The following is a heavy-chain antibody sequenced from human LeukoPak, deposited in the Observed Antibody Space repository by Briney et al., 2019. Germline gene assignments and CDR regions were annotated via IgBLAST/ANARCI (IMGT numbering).Heavy chain of an antibody. CDR3: TNRGRMAVAPYYFDY. CDR1: GFTFSNYA. Sequence: GGSLRLSCAASGFTFSNYAMSWVRQAPGKGLEWVSTISGNGATTYYGDSVRGRFTISRDNSKNTVYLQMNSLRAEDTAVYYCTNRGRMAVAPYYFDYWGQGTLVTVSS. D-gene: IGHD6-19*01. CDR2: ISGNGATT. J-gene: IGHJ4*02. V-gene: IGHV3-23*01.